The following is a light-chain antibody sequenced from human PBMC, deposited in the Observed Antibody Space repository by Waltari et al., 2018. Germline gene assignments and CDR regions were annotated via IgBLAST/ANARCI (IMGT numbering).Light chain of an antibody. Sequence: DGVMTQSRHSLPVTLGQRDSMPCRSSQSPVHSAGNTSLNWFQQRPGQSPRLLIYKISTVDSGVPDRFSGSGSGTDFTLNISRVEAEDVGVYYCMQGSHLPRTFGQGTKLEI. J-gene: IGKJ2*01. V-gene: IGKV2-30*02. CDR1: QSPVHSAGNTS. CDR2: KIS. CDR3: MQGSHLPRT.